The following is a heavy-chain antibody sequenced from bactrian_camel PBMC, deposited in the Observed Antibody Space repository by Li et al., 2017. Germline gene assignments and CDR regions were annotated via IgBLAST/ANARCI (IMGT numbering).Heavy chain of an antibody. V-gene: IGHV3S53*01. CDR2: IDSDGLA. Sequence: QVQLVESGGGSVQTGGSLRLSCTASTSTRNCMGWFRQAPGKEREGVAVIDSDGLAKYADSVKGRFTISVDNAKNALYLQMNSLKPEDTAMYTCAADAGGTWPGEACEFGYWGQGTQVTVS. D-gene: IGHD7*01. CDR3: AADAGGTWPGEACEFGY. CDR1: TSTRNC. J-gene: IGHJ6*01.